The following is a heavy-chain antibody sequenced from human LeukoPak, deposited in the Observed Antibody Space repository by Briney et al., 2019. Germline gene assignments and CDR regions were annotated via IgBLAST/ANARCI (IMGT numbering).Heavy chain of an antibody. CDR3: ARRGSGYGFDY. V-gene: IGHV4-34*01. Sequence: SETLSLTCAVYGGSFSGYYWSWIRQPPGKGLEWIGEINHSGSTNYNPSLKSRVTTSVDTPKNQFSLKLSSVTAADTAVYYCARRGSGYGFDYWGQGTLVTVSS. CDR2: INHSGST. CDR1: GGSFSGYY. D-gene: IGHD3-22*01. J-gene: IGHJ4*02.